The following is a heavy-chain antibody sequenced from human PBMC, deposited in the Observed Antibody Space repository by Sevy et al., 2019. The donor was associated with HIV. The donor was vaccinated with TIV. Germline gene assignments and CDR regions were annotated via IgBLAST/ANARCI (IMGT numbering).Heavy chain of an antibody. CDR3: AREYSSGWYDY. J-gene: IGHJ4*02. Sequence: GGSLRLSCAASGFTFSSYWMSWVRQAPGKGLEWVANIKQDGSEKYYVDSVKGRFTIARDNAKNSLYLQMNSLRAEDTAVYYCAREYSSGWYDYWGQGTLVTVSS. CDR2: IKQDGSEK. V-gene: IGHV3-7*01. CDR1: GFTFSSYW. D-gene: IGHD6-19*01.